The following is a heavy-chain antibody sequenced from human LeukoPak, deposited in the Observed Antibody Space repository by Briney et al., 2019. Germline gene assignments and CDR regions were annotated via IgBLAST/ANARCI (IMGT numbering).Heavy chain of an antibody. CDR1: GGSISSGGYS. J-gene: IGHJ6*04. Sequence: PSETLSLTCSVSGGSISSGGYSWSWIRQPPGKGLEWIGYIYHSGSTYYNPSLKSRVTISVDRSKNQFSLKLSSVTAADTAVYYCAREGGGDGMDVWGKGTTVTVSS. CDR2: IYHSGST. CDR3: AREGGGDGMDV. V-gene: IGHV4-30-2*01.